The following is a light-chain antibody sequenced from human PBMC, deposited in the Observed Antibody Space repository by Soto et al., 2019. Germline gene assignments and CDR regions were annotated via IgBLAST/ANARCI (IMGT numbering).Light chain of an antibody. J-gene: IGLJ1*01. V-gene: IGLV2-14*01. CDR1: SSDVGGYNY. CDR2: EVS. Sequence: QSALTQPASVSGSPGQSITISCTGTSSDVGGYNYVSWYQQHPGKAPKLMIYEVSNRPSGVSNRFSGSKSGNTASLTISGLQAEDEATYFCISYTDFSGPYVFGTGTKLTVL. CDR3: ISYTDFSGPYV.